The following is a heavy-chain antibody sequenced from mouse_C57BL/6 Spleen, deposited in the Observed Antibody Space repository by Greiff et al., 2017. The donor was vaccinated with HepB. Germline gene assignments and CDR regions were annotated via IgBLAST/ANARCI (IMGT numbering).Heavy chain of an antibody. CDR1: GFTFSNYW. CDR2: IRLKSDNYAT. Sequence: EVQGVESGGGLVQPGGSMKLSCVASGFTFSNYWMNWVRQSPEKGLEWVAQIRLKSDNYATHYAESVKGRFTISRDDSKSSVYLQMNNLRAEDTGIYYCTKYGHYYAMDYWGQGTSVTVSS. CDR3: TKYGHYYAMDY. J-gene: IGHJ4*01. D-gene: IGHD1-1*02. V-gene: IGHV6-3*01.